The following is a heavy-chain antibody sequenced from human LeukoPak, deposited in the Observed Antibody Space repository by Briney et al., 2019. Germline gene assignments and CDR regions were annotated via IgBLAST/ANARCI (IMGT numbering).Heavy chain of an antibody. CDR1: GFTFSIFW. V-gene: IGHV3-7*01. CDR2: IKQDGSEK. D-gene: IGHD5-18*01. Sequence: GGSLRLSCAASGFTFSIFWMSLVGQAEGPWLHWVASIKQDGSEKYYVDSVKGRFTISRDNAKNSLYLQMNSLRAEDTAVYYCARWGYEAFDIWGQGTMVTVSS. J-gene: IGHJ3*02. CDR3: ARWGYEAFDI.